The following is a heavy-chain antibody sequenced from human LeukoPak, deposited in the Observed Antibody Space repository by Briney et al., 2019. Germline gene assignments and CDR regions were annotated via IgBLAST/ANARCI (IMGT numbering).Heavy chain of an antibody. J-gene: IGHJ4*02. CDR2: IRSKAYGGTT. CDR3: TRVGATKALIPFDY. V-gene: IGHV3-49*03. D-gene: IGHD1-26*01. Sequence: GGSLRLSCTASGFTFGDYAMSWFRQAPGKGLEWVGFIRSKAYGGTTEYAASVKGRFTISRDDSKSIAYLQMNSLKTEDTAVYYCTRVGATKALIPFDYWGQGTLVTVSS. CDR1: GFTFGDYA.